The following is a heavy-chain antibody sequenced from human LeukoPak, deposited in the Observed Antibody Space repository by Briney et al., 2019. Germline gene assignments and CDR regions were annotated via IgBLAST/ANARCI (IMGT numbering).Heavy chain of an antibody. J-gene: IGHJ4*02. CDR1: GFTFSSSG. CDR2: ISSSSSTI. V-gene: IGHV3-48*02. D-gene: IGHD5-18*01. Sequence: PGGSLRLSCAASGFTFSSSGMNWVRQTPGKGLEWVSYISSSSSTIYFADSVKGRFTISRDNAKNSLYLQMNSLRDEDTAVYYCARERSGYSYGYGFDYWGQGTLVTVSS. CDR3: ARERSGYSYGYGFDY.